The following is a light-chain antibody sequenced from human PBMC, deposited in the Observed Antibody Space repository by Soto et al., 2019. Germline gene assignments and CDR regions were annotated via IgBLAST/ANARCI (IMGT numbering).Light chain of an antibody. V-gene: IGKV3-15*01. CDR3: QQYNNWPPWT. J-gene: IGKJ1*01. Sequence: EIVLTQSQATLSLSPGERATLSCRASQSVSGALAWYQQKPGQAPRLLIYGASTRATGIPARFSGSGSGTEFTLTISSLQSEDFAVYYCQQYNNWPPWTFGQGTKVDI. CDR1: QSVSGA. CDR2: GAS.